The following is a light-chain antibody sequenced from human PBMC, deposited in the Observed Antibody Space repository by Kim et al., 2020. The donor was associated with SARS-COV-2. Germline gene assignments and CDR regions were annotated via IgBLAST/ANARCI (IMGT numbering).Light chain of an antibody. CDR1: TVTVTSGHY. J-gene: IGLJ3*02. CDR2: EIR. V-gene: IGLV7-46*01. Sequence: RTVAHPYDSSTVTVTSGHYPFWVHQKPGQAPTTLIYEIRNKNSWTPARFSGSLLGGKVALTLSGAQPEDEADYYCSLFFTDVRVFGGGTQLTVL. CDR3: SLFFTDVRV.